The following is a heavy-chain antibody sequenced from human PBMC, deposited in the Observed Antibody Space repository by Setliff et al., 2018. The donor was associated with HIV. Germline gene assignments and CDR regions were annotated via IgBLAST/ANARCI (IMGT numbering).Heavy chain of an antibody. Sequence: PSETLSLTCNVSGGSISSGNYYWSWIRLPAGKGLEWVGHIYTSWSTNYNPSLNIRVTILLYMSKNQFSLKLSSLTAANTAVYYCARVPSIAARPDGDYWGRGILVTVSS. CDR1: GGSISSGNYY. CDR3: ARVPSIAARPDGDY. CDR2: IYTSWST. V-gene: IGHV4-61*09. J-gene: IGHJ4*02. D-gene: IGHD6-6*01.